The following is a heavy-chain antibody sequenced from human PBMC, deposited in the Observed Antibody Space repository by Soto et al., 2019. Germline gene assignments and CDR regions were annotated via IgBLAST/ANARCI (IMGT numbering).Heavy chain of an antibody. J-gene: IGHJ4*02. CDR1: GYTFTSHW. Sequence: PGESLKISCKGSGYTFTSHWIGWVRQMPGKGLEWMGIIYPGDSDTRYSPSFQGQVIISADKSITTAYLQWSSLKASDTAMYYCVRVADYYDSSGYFDYWGQGTLVTVSS. V-gene: IGHV5-51*01. D-gene: IGHD3-22*01. CDR3: VRVADYYDSSGYFDY. CDR2: IYPGDSDT.